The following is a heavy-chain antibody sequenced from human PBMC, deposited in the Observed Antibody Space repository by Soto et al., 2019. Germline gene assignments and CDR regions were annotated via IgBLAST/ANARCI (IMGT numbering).Heavy chain of an antibody. CDR2: IYSGGST. D-gene: IGHD6-19*01. CDR1: GFTVSSNY. V-gene: IGHV3-66*01. CDR3: ARDDESGWYIDY. Sequence: EVQLVESGGGLVQPGGSLRLSCAASGFTVSSNYMSWVRQAPGKGLEWVSVIYSGGSTYYADSVEGRFTISRDNSKNTLYLQMNSLRAEDTAVYYCARDDESGWYIDYWGQGTLVTVSS. J-gene: IGHJ4*02.